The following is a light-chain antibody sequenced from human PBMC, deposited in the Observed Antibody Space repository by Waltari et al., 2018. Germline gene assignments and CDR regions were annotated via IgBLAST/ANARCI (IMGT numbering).Light chain of an antibody. J-gene: IGLJ2*01. V-gene: IGLV3-25*03. Sequence: SYELTQPPSVSVSPGQTARITCSGDALPKHYVYWYQQKSGQAPILVRYKDRERPSGIPERFSGSSSGTTVTLTISGVQAEDEADYYCQSGDNSGTNRVLFGGGTKLTVL. CDR3: QSGDNSGTNRVL. CDR2: KDR. CDR1: ALPKHY.